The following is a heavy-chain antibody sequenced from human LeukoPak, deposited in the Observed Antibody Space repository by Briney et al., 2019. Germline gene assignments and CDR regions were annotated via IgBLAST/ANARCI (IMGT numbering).Heavy chain of an antibody. Sequence: PGGSLRLSCATSGFTFSSYGMHWVRQAPGVGLEWVAVISSDARDKYYADSVKGRFTISRDNSKNTLYLQMNSLRAEDTAVYYCARGSYNWNYFDYWGQGTLVTVSS. CDR3: ARGSYNWNYFDY. CDR2: ISSDARDK. J-gene: IGHJ4*02. D-gene: IGHD1-20*01. V-gene: IGHV3-30*03. CDR1: GFTFSSYG.